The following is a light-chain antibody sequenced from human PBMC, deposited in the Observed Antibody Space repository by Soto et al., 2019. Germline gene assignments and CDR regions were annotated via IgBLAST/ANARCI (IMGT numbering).Light chain of an antibody. CDR3: GSYRNSNIFV. V-gene: IGLV2-14*03. J-gene: IGLJ1*01. Sequence: QSALTQPAALSGSPGQSITISCAGTSSDIGFYNYVSWYQQHPGHAPKLIIYDVTHRPTGVSDRFSGSKSGSAAALTISGLQPADEADYYCGSYRNSNIFVFGTGTKVTVL. CDR2: DVT. CDR1: SSDIGFYNY.